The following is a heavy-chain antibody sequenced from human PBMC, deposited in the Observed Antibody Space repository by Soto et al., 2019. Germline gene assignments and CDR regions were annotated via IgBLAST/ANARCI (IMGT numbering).Heavy chain of an antibody. CDR1: GVSISSSPDW. D-gene: IGHD6-6*01. J-gene: IGHJ4*02. V-gene: IGHV4-39*01. CDR2: IYYSGAT. Sequence: QLQLQESGPGLVKPSETLSLTCTVSGVSISSSPDWWGWVRQPPGKGLEWIGSIYYSGATYYHPSRSSRATISVDTSKNQFSLKLTSVSAADTAVYYCSRLKGSSFFTYWGQGALVTVSS. CDR3: SRLKGSSFFTY.